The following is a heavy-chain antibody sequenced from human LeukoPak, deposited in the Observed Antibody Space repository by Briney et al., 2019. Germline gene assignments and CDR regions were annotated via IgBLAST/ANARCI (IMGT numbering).Heavy chain of an antibody. Sequence: SETLSLTCTVSGGSISSYYWSWIRQPPGKGLEWIGYIYYSGSTNYNPSLKSRVTISVDTSKNQFSLKLSSVTAADTAVYYCARLTYSSSWVDYWGQGTLVTVSS. J-gene: IGHJ4*02. CDR1: GGSISSYY. CDR2: IYYSGST. V-gene: IGHV4-59*08. CDR3: ARLTYSSSWVDY. D-gene: IGHD6-13*01.